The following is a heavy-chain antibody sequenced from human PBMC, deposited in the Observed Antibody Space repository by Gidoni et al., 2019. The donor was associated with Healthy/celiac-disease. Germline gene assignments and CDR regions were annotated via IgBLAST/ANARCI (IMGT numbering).Heavy chain of an antibody. CDR3: ARDFRFLSAAHYYYGMDV. D-gene: IGHD6-13*01. J-gene: IGHJ6*02. CDR1: GYTFTSYY. Sequence: QVQLVQSGAEVKKPGASVKVSCKASGYTFTSYYMHWVRQAPGQGLEWMGIINPSGGSTSYAQKFQGRVTMTRDTSTSTVYMELSSLRSEDTAVYYCARDFRFLSAAHYYYGMDVWGQGTTVTVSS. V-gene: IGHV1-46*03. CDR2: INPSGGST.